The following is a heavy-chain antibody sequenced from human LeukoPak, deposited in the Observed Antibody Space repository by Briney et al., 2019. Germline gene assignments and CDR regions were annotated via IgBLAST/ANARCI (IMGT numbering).Heavy chain of an antibody. CDR1: GFTFSSYW. V-gene: IGHV3-7*01. CDR3: ARSSSAMIRWFDP. J-gene: IGHJ5*02. D-gene: IGHD6-13*01. Sequence: GGSLRLSCAASGFTFSSYWMSWVRQAPGKGLEWVANIKQDGSEKYYVDSVKGRFTISRDNAKNSLYLQMNSLRAEDTAVYYCARSSSAMIRWFDPWGQGTLVTVSS. CDR2: IKQDGSEK.